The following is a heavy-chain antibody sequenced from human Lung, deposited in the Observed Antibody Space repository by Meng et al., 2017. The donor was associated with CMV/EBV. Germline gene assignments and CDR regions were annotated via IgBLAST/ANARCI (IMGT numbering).Heavy chain of an antibody. CDR3: ARVLPVNAFDI. V-gene: IGHV1-2*02. Sequence: ASVKVSCKAFGYSFTGYYMPWVRQAPGQGLEWMGWINPNSGGTKYAEKFQGRVTMTRDLSISTAYLEVNRLTSDDTAVYYCARVLPVNAFDIWGPGTMVTVSS. J-gene: IGHJ3*02. CDR1: GYSFTGYY. CDR2: INPNSGGT.